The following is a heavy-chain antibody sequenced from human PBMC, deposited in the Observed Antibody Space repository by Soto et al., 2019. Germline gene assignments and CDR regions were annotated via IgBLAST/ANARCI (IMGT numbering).Heavy chain of an antibody. V-gene: IGHV3-21*01. J-gene: IGHJ4*02. CDR2: ISSSSSYI. CDR3: ARGDSWTGWD. Sequence: EVQLVESGGGLVKPGGSLRLSCAASGFTFSSYSMNWVRQAPGKGLEWVSSISSSSSYIYYADSVKGRFTIPRDNAKNSLYLQMNSLTVDDTAVYYCARGDSWTGWDRGQGTLVTVS. D-gene: IGHD1-1*01. CDR1: GFTFSSYS.